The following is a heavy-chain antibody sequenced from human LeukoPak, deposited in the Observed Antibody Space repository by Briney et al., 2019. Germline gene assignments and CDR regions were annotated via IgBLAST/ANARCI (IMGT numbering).Heavy chain of an antibody. CDR1: GFTFIDYW. J-gene: IGHJ4*02. V-gene: IGHV3-7*01. CDR3: AREGILAAGDY. D-gene: IGHD6-13*01. Sequence: GGSLRLSCAASGFTFIDYWMSWVRQAPGKGLEWVANIKQDGSEKYYVDSVKGRFTISRDNTKKSLYPQMNSLRVEDTAIYYCAREGILAAGDYWGQGTLVTVSP. CDR2: IKQDGSEK.